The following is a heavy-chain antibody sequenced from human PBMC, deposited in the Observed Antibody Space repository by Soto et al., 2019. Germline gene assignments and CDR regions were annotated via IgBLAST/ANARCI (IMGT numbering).Heavy chain of an antibody. D-gene: IGHD7-27*01. CDR2: ISYDGSNK. J-gene: IGHJ4*02. V-gene: IGHV3-30-3*01. CDR1: GFTFSSYA. CDR3: ARDADWGYEGGDGQNYYFDY. Sequence: GGSLRLSCAASGFTFSSYAMHWVRQAPGKGLEWVAVISYDGSNKYYADSVKGRFTISRDNSKKTLYLQMNSLRAEDTAVYYCARDADWGYEGGDGQNYYFDYWGQGTLVTVSS.